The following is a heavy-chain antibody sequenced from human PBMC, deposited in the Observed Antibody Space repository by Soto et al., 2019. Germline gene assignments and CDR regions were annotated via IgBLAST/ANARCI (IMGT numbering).Heavy chain of an antibody. Sequence: GGSLRLSCAASGFTFSSYGMHWVRQAPGKGLEWVAVIWYDGSNKYYADSVKGRFTISRDNSKNTLYLQMNSLRAEDTAVYYCARDLWQQLVLNYYYGMDVWGQGTTVTVSS. CDR1: GFTFSSYG. CDR2: IWYDGSNK. J-gene: IGHJ6*02. D-gene: IGHD6-13*01. V-gene: IGHV3-33*01. CDR3: ARDLWQQLVLNYYYGMDV.